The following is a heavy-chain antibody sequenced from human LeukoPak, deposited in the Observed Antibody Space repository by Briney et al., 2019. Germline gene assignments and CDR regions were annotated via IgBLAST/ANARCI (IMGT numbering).Heavy chain of an antibody. Sequence: PSETLSLTCAVSGYSISSGYYWGWIRQPPGKGLEWIGSIYHSGSTYYNPSLKSRVTISVDTSKNQFSLKLSSVTAADRAVYYCASPFGSGSYVWGQGTLVTVSS. CDR2: IYHSGST. D-gene: IGHD3-10*01. J-gene: IGHJ4*02. CDR1: GYSISSGYY. V-gene: IGHV4-38-2*01. CDR3: ASPFGSGSYV.